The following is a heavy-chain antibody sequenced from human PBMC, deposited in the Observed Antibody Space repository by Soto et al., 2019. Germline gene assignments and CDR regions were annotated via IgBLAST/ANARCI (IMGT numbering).Heavy chain of an antibody. J-gene: IGHJ4*02. CDR3: ARESEDLTSNFDY. CDR2: IKQDGSEK. CDR1: GFSFSTYW. V-gene: IGHV3-7*03. Sequence: PGGSLRLSCAASGFSFSTYWMSWVRQAPGKGLEWVANIKQDGSEKYYVDFVKGRFTISRDNARSSLYLQMNSLRAEDTAVYYCARESEDLTSNFDYWGQGTLVT.